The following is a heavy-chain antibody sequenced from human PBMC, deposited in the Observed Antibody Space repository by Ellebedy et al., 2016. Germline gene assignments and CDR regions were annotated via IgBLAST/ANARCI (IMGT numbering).Heavy chain of an antibody. CDR3: ARGDVLGSSLDY. D-gene: IGHD3-16*01. Sequence: SETLSLTCTVSGGSISSYYWSWIRQPQGKGLEWIGYFYYSGSTNYNPSLKSRVTISVDTSKNQFSLKLSSVTAADTAVYYCARGDVLGSSLDYWGQGTLVTVSS. CDR2: FYYSGST. CDR1: GGSISSYY. J-gene: IGHJ4*02. V-gene: IGHV4-59*01.